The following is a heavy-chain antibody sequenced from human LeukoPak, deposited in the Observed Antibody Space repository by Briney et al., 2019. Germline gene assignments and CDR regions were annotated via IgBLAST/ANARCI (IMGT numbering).Heavy chain of an antibody. Sequence: PGGSLRLSCAASGFTFSSYGMHWVRQAPGKGLEWVAVISYDGSNKYYADSVKGRFTISRDNSKNTLYLQMNSLRAEDTAVYYCARGRRETHIVVVTAIPSLSDYWGQGTLVTVSS. CDR3: ARGRRETHIVVVTAIPSLSDY. D-gene: IGHD2-21*02. V-gene: IGHV3-30*19. CDR2: ISYDGSNK. CDR1: GFTFSSYG. J-gene: IGHJ4*02.